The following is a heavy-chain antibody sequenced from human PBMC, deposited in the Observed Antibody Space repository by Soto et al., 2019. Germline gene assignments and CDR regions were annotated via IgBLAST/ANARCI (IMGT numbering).Heavy chain of an antibody. V-gene: IGHV3-23*01. D-gene: IGHD6-13*01. CDR1: YA. Sequence: EVQLLESGGGLVQPGGSLRLSCAASYAMSWVRQAPGKGLEWVSAISGSGGSTYYADSVKGRFTVSRDNSKNTLYLQMNSLRAEDTAVYYCAKPYSSRWYYFDYWAQGTLVTVSS. J-gene: IGHJ4*02. CDR2: ISGSGGST. CDR3: AKPYSSRWYYFDY.